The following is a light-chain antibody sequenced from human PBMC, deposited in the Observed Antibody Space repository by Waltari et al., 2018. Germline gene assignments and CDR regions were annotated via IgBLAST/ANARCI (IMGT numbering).Light chain of an antibody. V-gene: IGLV1-40*01. J-gene: IGLJ2*01. CDR2: GPS. Sequence: QSVLTQPPSVSGAPGQRVSISCTGSGSNLGAGYDVHWYQQHPGKAPKRLLHGPSTRPPGVPDRFFGSQSGTSASLAITALQAEDEAEYYCQSYDTSLSVVFGGGTKLTVL. CDR3: QSYDTSLSVV. CDR1: GSNLGAGYD.